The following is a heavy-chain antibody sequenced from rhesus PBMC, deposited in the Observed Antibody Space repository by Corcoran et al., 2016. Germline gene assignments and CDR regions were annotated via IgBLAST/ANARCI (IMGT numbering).Heavy chain of an antibody. CDR3: ARDQGSWNNGGLDS. Sequence: QVQLVQSGAEVKKPGSSVKVSCKASGYTFTDYYMHWVRQAPQQGLEWMGRINPYNGNTKEAQKFQGKFTMTIDTSTSTAYMDRSSLRSEDTAVYYCARDQGSWNNGGLDSWGQGVVVTVSS. D-gene: IGHD1-20*01. V-gene: IGHV1S2*01. CDR1: GYTFTDYY. CDR2: INPYNGNT. J-gene: IGHJ6*01.